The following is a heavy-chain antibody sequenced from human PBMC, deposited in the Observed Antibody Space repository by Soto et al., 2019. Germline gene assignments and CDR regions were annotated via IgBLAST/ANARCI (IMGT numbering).Heavy chain of an antibody. CDR2: IYSGGST. CDR1: GFTVSSNY. D-gene: IGHD6-13*01. J-gene: IGHJ4*02. Sequence: GGSLRLSCAASGFTVSSNYMSWVRQAPGKGLEWVSVIYSGGSTYYADSVKGRFTISRDNSKNTLYLQMNSLRAEDTAVYYCARVDSSSWYEDYWGQGTLVTVSS. V-gene: IGHV3-53*01. CDR3: ARVDSSSWYEDY.